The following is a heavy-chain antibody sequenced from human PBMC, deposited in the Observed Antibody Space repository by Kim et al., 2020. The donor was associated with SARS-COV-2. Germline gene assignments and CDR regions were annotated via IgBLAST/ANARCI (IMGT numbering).Heavy chain of an antibody. J-gene: IGHJ3*02. V-gene: IGHV3-23*01. CDR3: ATHFDSSGWYSGAFDI. CDR2: ISGSGGST. CDR1: GFTFSSYA. Sequence: GGSLRLSCAASGFTFSSYAMSWVRQAPGKGLEWVSAISGSGGSTYYADSVKGRFTISRDNSKNTLYLQMNSLRAEDTAVYYCATHFDSSGWYSGAFDIWGQGTMVTVSS. D-gene: IGHD6-19*01.